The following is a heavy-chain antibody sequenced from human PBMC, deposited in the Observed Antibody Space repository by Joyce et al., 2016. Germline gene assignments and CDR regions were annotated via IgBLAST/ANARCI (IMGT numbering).Heavy chain of an antibody. CDR1: GFTFSIYG. CDR3: ARTYDRTAYFAY. CDR2: MTYNSDAI. D-gene: IGHD3-22*01. Sequence: VQLVESGGALVQPGGSLRPSCAASGFTFSIYGMNWVRQAAGKVLEWIAHMTYNSDAIYYADSVKGRFTIARDNAKNLLYLQMNSLRDEDTALYYCARTYDRTAYFAYWGQGTLVTVSS. J-gene: IGHJ4*02. V-gene: IGHV3-48*02.